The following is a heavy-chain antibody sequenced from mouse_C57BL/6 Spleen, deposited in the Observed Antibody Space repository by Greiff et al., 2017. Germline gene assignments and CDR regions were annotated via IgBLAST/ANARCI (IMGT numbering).Heavy chain of an antibody. J-gene: IGHJ3*01. CDR3: ARTYYGNYGWFAY. Sequence: VKLMESGAELVKPGASVKMSCKASGYTFTTYPIEWMKQNHGKSLEWIGNFHPYNDDTKYNEKFKGKATLTVEKSSSTVYLELSRLTSDDSAVYYCARTYYGNYGWFAYWGQGTLVTVSA. D-gene: IGHD2-10*01. CDR2: FHPYNDDT. CDR1: GYTFTTYP. V-gene: IGHV1-47*01.